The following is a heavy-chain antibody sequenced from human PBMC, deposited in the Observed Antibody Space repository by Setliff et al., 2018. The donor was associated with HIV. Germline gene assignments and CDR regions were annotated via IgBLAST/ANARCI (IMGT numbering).Heavy chain of an antibody. CDR3: ASHSFGISPPGKD. J-gene: IGHJ4*02. Sequence: GGSLRLSCAASGFAFNNSHWMHWVRQAPGKGLMWVSHISDDGTSTSYADSVKGRFIMSRDIAKNAVYLQMSSLSVEDTAIYYCASHSFGISPPGKDWGQGTLVTVSS. CDR2: ISDDGTST. CDR1: GFAFNNSHW. V-gene: IGHV3-74*01. D-gene: IGHD3-16*01.